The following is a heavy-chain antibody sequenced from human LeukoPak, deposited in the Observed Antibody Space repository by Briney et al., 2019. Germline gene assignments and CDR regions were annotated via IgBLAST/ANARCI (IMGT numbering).Heavy chain of an antibody. CDR2: IYFSGNT. CDR1: GGSISSYY. J-gene: IGHJ1*01. Sequence: PSETLSLTCTASGGSISSYYWSWIRQPAGKGLEWIGRIYFSGNTNYNPSLKSRVTMSVDTSKSQSSLRLSSVTAADTAVYYCAREGGGSNRCLDWGQGTLVTVSS. D-gene: IGHD3-16*02. V-gene: IGHV4-4*07. CDR3: AREGGGSNRCLD.